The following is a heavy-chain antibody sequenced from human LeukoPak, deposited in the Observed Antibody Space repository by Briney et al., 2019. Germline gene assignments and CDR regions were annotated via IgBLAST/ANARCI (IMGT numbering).Heavy chain of an antibody. V-gene: IGHV1-69*13. Sequence: SVKVSCKASGGTFSSYAISWVRQAPGQGLEWMGGIIPIFGTANYAQKFQGRVTITADESTSTAYKELSSLRSEDTAVYYCARAQVLEYGSGSYPYNWFDPWGQGTLVTVSS. CDR3: ARAQVLEYGSGSYPYNWFDP. J-gene: IGHJ5*02. CDR2: IIPIFGTA. CDR1: GGTFSSYA. D-gene: IGHD3-10*01.